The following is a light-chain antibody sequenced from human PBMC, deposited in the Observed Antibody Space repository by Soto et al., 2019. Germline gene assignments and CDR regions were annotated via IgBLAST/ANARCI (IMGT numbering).Light chain of an antibody. Sequence: EIVLTQSPGTLSLSPGERATLSCRASQSITSNFLAWYQKKPGQSPMLLIYGASRRAKGIPARFSGSGSGRDFSLTISRLEPEDFAVYYCQQYGTSLSITFGQGTRLDI. CDR3: QQYGTSLSIT. V-gene: IGKV3-20*01. J-gene: IGKJ5*01. CDR2: GAS. CDR1: QSITSNF.